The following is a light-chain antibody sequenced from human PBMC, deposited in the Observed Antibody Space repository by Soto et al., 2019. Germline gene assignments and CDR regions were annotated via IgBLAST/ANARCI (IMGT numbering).Light chain of an antibody. CDR1: RGISNY. V-gene: IGKV1-27*01. CDR2: AAS. Sequence: DIQMTQSPSSLSASVGDRVTITCRASRGISNYLAWYQQKPGKVPQVMIYAASTLPSGVPSRFSGSGSGTDFTLTISSLQPEDGATYYCQNYNTPPLTFGRGTKVEIK. J-gene: IGKJ1*01. CDR3: QNYNTPPLT.